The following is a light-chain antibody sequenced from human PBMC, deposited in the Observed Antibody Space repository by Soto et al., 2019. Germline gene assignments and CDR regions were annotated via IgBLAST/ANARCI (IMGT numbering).Light chain of an antibody. CDR2: RAS. CDR3: QQCNSFPT. V-gene: IGKV1-5*03. Sequence: DTQMTQSPSTVSASVGDRVTITCRASQSISSWVAWYQQKPGKAPNLLISRASNLQSGVSSRFSGSGSGTEFTLTISSLQPDDFATYYCQQCNSFPTFGQGTKVDIK. J-gene: IGKJ1*01. CDR1: QSISSW.